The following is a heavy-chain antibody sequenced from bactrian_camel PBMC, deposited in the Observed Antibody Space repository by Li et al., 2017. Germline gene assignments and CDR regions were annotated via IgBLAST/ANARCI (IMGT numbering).Heavy chain of an antibody. CDR2: IRRDGDE. CDR3: AAGTRIIVGDYCDGITA. V-gene: IGHV3S55*01. Sequence: HVQLVESGGGSVQVGGSLTLSCVASGDTIGRYCMGWFRQAPGKAREGIAGIRRDGDEYYADSVKGRFTISQDNAKNIIYLQMSSLTPDDTAMYYCAAGTRIIVGDYCDGITAWGQGTQVTVS. D-gene: IGHD3*01. CDR1: GDTIGRYC. J-gene: IGHJ6*01.